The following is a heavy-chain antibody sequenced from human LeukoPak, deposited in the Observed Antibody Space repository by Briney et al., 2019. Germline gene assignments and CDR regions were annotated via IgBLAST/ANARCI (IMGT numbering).Heavy chain of an antibody. CDR2: IYYSGST. Sequence: PSETLSLTCTVSGGSISSSSYYWGWIRQPPGKGLEWIGSIYYSGSTHYNPSLKSRVTISVDTSKNQFSLKLSSVTAADTAVYYCAIPTVTHYYYYMDVWGKGTTVTVSS. CDR3: AIPTVTHYYYYMDV. J-gene: IGHJ6*03. D-gene: IGHD4-11*01. V-gene: IGHV4-39*01. CDR1: GGSISSSSYY.